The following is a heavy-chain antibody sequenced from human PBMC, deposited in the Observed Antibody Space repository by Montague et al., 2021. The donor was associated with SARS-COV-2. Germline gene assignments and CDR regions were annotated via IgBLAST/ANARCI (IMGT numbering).Heavy chain of an antibody. D-gene: IGHD3-9*01. CDR3: ARRSYDIWTGYPIPSWFDP. J-gene: IGHJ5*02. CDR2: IYYSGST. V-gene: IGHV4-39*01. CDR1: GGSISSSSHY. Sequence: SETLSLTCTVSGGSISSSSHYWGWIRQPPGQGLEWIGCIYYSGSTYYTPSLKSRVTISVDTSKNQFSLKLSSVTAADTAVYYCARRSYDIWTGYPIPSWFDPWGQGTLVTVSS.